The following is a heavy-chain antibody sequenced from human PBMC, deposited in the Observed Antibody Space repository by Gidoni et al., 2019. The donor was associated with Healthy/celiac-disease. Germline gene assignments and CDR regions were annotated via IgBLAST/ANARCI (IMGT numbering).Heavy chain of an antibody. D-gene: IGHD2-2*01. CDR1: GFTFSSYE. Sequence: EVQLLESGGGLVQPGGSLRLSCAASGFTFSSYEMNWVRQAPGKGLEWVSYMSSSGSTIYYADSVKGRFTISRDNAKNSLYLQMNSLRAEDTAVYYCARMIRSPTSAFDYWGQGTLVTVSS. CDR3: ARMIRSPTSAFDY. J-gene: IGHJ4*02. V-gene: IGHV3-48*03. CDR2: MSSSGSTI.